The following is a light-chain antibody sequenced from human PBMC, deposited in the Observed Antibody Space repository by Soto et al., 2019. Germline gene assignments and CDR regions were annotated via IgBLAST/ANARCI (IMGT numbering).Light chain of an antibody. CDR2: DVS. J-gene: IGLJ1*01. Sequence: QSALTQPRSVSGSPGQSVTISCTGTSSDVGNYNYVSWYQQHPGKAPKLMIYDVSKRPSGVPDRFSGSKSGNTPSLTISGLQAEDEADYYCCSYAGSYTFYVFGTGTKLTVL. CDR1: SSDVGNYNY. V-gene: IGLV2-11*01. CDR3: CSYAGSYTFYV.